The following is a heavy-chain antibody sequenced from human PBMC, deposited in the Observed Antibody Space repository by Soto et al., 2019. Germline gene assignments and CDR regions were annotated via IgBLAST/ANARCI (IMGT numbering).Heavy chain of an antibody. J-gene: IGHJ4*02. CDR2: IYYSGST. D-gene: IGHD6-6*01. Sequence: QVQLQESGPGLVKPSETLSLTCTVSGGSISRYYWSWIRQPPGKGLEWIGYIYYSGSTNYNPSLKSRGTMSVDTSKNQFSLKLSSATAEDTAVYYCARHTAARLHFDYWGPGILVTVSS. V-gene: IGHV4-59*08. CDR3: ARHTAARLHFDY. CDR1: GGSISRYY.